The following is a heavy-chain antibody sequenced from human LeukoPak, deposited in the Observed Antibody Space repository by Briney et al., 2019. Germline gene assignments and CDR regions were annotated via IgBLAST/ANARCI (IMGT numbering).Heavy chain of an antibody. J-gene: IGHJ4*02. V-gene: IGHV3-64D*06. CDR3: VRGTGY. CDR1: GFTFSTYV. D-gene: IGHD3-10*01. CDR2: ISSNGDNT. Sequence: GGSLRLSCSVSGFTFSTYVMHWVRQAPGKGLEYVSAISSNGDNTYYADSVKSRFTISRSHSKITLYLQMSSQRAVDSAVYYCVRGTGYWGQGTLVTVSS.